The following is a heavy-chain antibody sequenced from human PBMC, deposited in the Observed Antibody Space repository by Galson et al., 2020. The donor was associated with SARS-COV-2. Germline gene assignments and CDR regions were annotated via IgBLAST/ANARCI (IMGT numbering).Heavy chain of an antibody. Sequence: GESLKISCKAYGYTFTSYYMHWVRQAPGQGLEWMGIINPSGGSTSYAQKFQGRVTMTRDTSTSTVYMELSSLRSEDTAVYYCARDPTSTTVTTSYYYYYYMDVWGKGTTVTVSS. J-gene: IGHJ6*03. CDR3: ARDPTSTTVTTSYYYYYYMDV. D-gene: IGHD4-4*01. CDR1: GYTFTSYY. V-gene: IGHV1-46*01. CDR2: INPSGGST.